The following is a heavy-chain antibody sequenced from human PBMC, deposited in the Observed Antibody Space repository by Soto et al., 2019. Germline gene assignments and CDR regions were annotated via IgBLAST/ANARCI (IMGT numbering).Heavy chain of an antibody. CDR1: GGSINSGDYY. Sequence: SETLSLTCTVSGGSINSGDYYWSWIRQPPGKGLEWIGYIYYSGTTYYNPSLKSRVTISVDTSENQFSLRLTSVTAADTAVYYCAREATIAARLDSWGQGTLVT. CDR3: AREATIAARLDS. CDR2: IYYSGTT. J-gene: IGHJ4*02. D-gene: IGHD6-6*01. V-gene: IGHV4-30-4*01.